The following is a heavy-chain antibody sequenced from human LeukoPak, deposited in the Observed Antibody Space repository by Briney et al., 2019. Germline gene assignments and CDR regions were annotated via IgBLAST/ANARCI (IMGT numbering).Heavy chain of an antibody. Sequence: GGSLRRSCAASGVTFSRFGMQWVRQAPGKGLEWVAFIRYDGSDKYYADFVKGRFTISRDNSKDTLYLQMNSLRAEDTAVYYCAKPLGGSSDCWGQGTLVTVSS. CDR1: GVTFSRFG. J-gene: IGHJ4*02. D-gene: IGHD2-15*01. CDR2: IRYDGSDK. V-gene: IGHV3-30*02. CDR3: AKPLGGSSDC.